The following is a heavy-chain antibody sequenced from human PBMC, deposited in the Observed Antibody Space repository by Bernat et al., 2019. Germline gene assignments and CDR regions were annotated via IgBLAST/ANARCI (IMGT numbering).Heavy chain of an antibody. V-gene: IGHV3-30*18. CDR1: RFTFSSYG. D-gene: IGHD5-12*01. CDR2: ISYDGNTK. CDR3: AKGGGIVDGYNCYFDA. J-gene: IGHJ4*02. Sequence: QVQLVVSGGGVVQPGRSLTLSCAASRFTFSSYGMHWVRQAPGKGLEWLAVISYDGNTKYYADSVKGRFNLSIDNSRNTLYLQMSSLRTEDTAVYFCAKGGGIVDGYNCYFDAWGQGALVTVSS.